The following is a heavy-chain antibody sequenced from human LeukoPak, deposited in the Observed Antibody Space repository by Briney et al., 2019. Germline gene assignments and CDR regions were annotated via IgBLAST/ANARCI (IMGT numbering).Heavy chain of an antibody. Sequence: GGSLRLSCAASGFTFSSYSMNWVRQAPGKGLEWVSSIISSSSYIYYADSVEGRFTTSRNNAKNTLYLQMTGMRAENTAVYYCASGRRAGYYWGQGTLVTVSS. CDR1: GFTFSSYS. CDR3: ASGRRAGYY. J-gene: IGHJ4*02. D-gene: IGHD5-24*01. V-gene: IGHV3-21*04. CDR2: IISSSSYI.